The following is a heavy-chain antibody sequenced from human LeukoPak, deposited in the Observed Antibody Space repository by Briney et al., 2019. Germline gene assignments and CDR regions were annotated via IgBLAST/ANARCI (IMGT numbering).Heavy chain of an antibody. V-gene: IGHV4-34*01. J-gene: IGHJ6*04. CDR2: INQSGST. Sequence: SETLSLTCAVYGGSFSGYYWSWIRQPPGKGLEWIGEINQSGSTNCNPSLKSRVTISVGTSKNQFSLKLSSVTAADTAVYYCARGNRIQLWSTDVWGKGTTVTVSS. CDR1: GGSFSGYY. D-gene: IGHD5-18*01. CDR3: ARGNRIQLWSTDV.